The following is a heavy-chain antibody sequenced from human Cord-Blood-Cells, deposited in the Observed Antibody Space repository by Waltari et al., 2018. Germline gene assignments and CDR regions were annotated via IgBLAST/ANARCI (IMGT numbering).Heavy chain of an antibody. CDR2: ISYDGSNK. V-gene: IGHV3-30*18. J-gene: IGHJ4*02. CDR3: AKDLSGMVIGGYYFDY. D-gene: IGHD3-3*01. CDR1: GFTFSSYG. Sequence: QVQLVESGGGVVQPGRSLRLSCAASGFTFSSYGMHWVRQAPGKGLEWVAVISYDGSNKYYADPVKGRFTISRDNSKNTLYLQMNSRRAEDTAVYYCAKDLSGMVIGGYYFDYWGQGTLVTVSS.